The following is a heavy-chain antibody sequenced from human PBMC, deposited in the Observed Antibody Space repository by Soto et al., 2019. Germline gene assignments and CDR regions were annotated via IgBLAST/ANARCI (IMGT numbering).Heavy chain of an antibody. J-gene: IGHJ4*02. CDR1: GYTFTSYG. D-gene: IGHD6-6*01. Sequence: QVQLVQSGAEVKKPGASVKVSCKASGYTFTSYGISWVRQAPGQGLEWMGWISAYNGNTNYAQKLQGRVTMTTDTSTSTAYMELRSLRSDDTAVYYCARDRGSALFRVSAVGSFDYWGQGTMVTVSS. CDR3: ARDRGSALFRVSAVGSFDY. V-gene: IGHV1-18*04. CDR2: ISAYNGNT.